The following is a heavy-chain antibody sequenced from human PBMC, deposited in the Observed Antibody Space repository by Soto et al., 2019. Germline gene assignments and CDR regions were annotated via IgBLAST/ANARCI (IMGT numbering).Heavy chain of an antibody. CDR1: GGAFSGYH. CDR3: ATRDSYYGMDF. V-gene: IGHV4-34*01. CDR2: INQSGST. J-gene: IGHJ6*02. Sequence: QVQLQQWGAGLLKPSETLSLTCGVYGGAFSGYHWSWIRQAPGKGLEWIGEINQSGSTNYSPSLKSRVTMSVDTSKKQFFLKLNSVTAADTALYYCATRDSYYGMDFWGQGTTVTVSS.